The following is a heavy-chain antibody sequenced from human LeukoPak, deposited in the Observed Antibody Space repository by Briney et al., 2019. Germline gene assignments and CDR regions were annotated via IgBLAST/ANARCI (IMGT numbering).Heavy chain of an antibody. Sequence: PGGSLRLSCAASGFSFSSYSINWVRQAPGKGLEWVSHISLSGSPIYYADSVEGRFTVSRDNANNLVYLQMNSLRADDTAVYYCARGAEGWYGDSSGYPHYWGQGTLVTVSS. CDR2: ISLSGSPI. CDR1: GFSFSSYS. V-gene: IGHV3-48*04. D-gene: IGHD3-22*01. CDR3: ARGAEGWYGDSSGYPHY. J-gene: IGHJ4*02.